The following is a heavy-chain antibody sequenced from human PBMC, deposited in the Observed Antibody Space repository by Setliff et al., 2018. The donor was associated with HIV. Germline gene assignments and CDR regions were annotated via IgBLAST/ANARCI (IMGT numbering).Heavy chain of an antibody. CDR1: GYTFTNFY. CDR3: AGSTSFDPTFDY. D-gene: IGHD3-9*01. CDR2: INPSGGST. J-gene: IGHJ4*02. Sequence: ASVKVSCKASGYTFTNFYIHWVRQSPGQGLEWLGMINPSGGSTSYAQKFQGRVTMTRDTSTSTVYMELSSLRSEDTAVYYCAGSTSFDPTFDYWGQGTLVTVSS. V-gene: IGHV1-46*01.